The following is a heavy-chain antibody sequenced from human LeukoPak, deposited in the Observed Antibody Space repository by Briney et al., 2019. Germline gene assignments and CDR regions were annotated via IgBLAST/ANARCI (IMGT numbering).Heavy chain of an antibody. V-gene: IGHV4-34*01. Sequence: PSETLSLTCAVYGGSFSGYYWSWLRQPPGKGLEWIGEINHSGSTNYNPSLKSRVTISVDTSKNQFSLKLSSVTAADTAVYYCARGLEIDIVVVPAARLYDYWGQGTLVTVSS. CDR2: INHSGST. D-gene: IGHD2-2*01. CDR3: ARGLEIDIVVVPAARLYDY. CDR1: GGSFSGYY. J-gene: IGHJ4*02.